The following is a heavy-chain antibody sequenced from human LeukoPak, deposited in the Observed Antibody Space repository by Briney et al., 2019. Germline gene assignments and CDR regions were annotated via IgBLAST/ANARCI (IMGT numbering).Heavy chain of an antibody. J-gene: IGHJ4*02. Sequence: GGSLSLSCAASGFTFSSYAMPRVRQAPGKGLEWVAVISYDGSNKYYAASVKARFTISRDNSKSTLYLQMNSLRAGDTAVYYCTRNSTVTTFDYWGQGTLVTVSS. CDR1: GFTFSSYA. V-gene: IGHV3-30-3*01. CDR2: ISYDGSNK. CDR3: TRNSTVTTFDY. D-gene: IGHD4-17*01.